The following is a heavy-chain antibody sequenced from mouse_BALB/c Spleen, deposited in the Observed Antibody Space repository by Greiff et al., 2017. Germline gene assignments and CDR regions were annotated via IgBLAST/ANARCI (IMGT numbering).Heavy chain of an antibody. D-gene: IGHD1-1*01. CDR3: ARRASTTGWYFDV. V-gene: IGHV1S34*01. Sequence: LVKTGASVKISCKASGYSFTGYYMHWVKQSHGKSLEWIGYISCYNGATSYNQKFKGKATFTVDTSSSTAYMQFNSLTSEDSAVYYCARRASTTGWYFDVWGAGTTVTVSS. J-gene: IGHJ1*01. CDR1: GYSFTGYY. CDR2: ISCYNGAT.